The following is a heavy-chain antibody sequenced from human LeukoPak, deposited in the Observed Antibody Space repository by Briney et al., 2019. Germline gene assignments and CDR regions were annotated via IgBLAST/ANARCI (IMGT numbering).Heavy chain of an antibody. CDR2: IYSGGST. D-gene: IGHD3-22*01. V-gene: IGHV3-53*01. J-gene: IGHJ4*02. CDR3: ATSNYYDSSGYYLSDY. CDR1: GFTVSSNY. Sequence: GGSLRLSCAASGFTVSSNYMSWVRQAPGKGLEWVSVIYSGGSTYYAGSVEGRFTISRDNSKNTLYLQMNSLRAEDTAVYYCATSNYYDSSGYYLSDYWGQGTLVTVSS.